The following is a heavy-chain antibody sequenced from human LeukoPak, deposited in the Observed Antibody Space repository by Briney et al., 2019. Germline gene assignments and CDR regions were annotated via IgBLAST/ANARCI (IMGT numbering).Heavy chain of an antibody. Sequence: GESLKISCKGSGYNFTNYWIGWVRQMPGKGLEWMGIIYPGDSDVRYSPSFQGQVTISADKSINTAYLQRSSLKASDTAMYYCATQADYYDSSGYTPPFDIWGQGTMVTVSS. J-gene: IGHJ3*02. CDR3: ATQADYYDSSGYTPPFDI. D-gene: IGHD3-22*01. V-gene: IGHV5-51*01. CDR2: IYPGDSDV. CDR1: GYNFTNYW.